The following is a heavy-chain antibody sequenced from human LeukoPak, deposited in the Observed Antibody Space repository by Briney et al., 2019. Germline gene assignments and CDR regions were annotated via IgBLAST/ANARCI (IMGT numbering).Heavy chain of an antibody. CDR3: AKDWALYCSSTSCSTEDDAFDI. Sequence: GGSLRLSCAASGFTFSSYAMSWVRQAPGKGLEWVSAISGSGGSTYYADSVKGRFTISRDNSKNTLYLQMNSLRAEDTAVYYCAKDWALYCSSTSCSTEDDAFDIWGQGTMVTVSS. V-gene: IGHV3-23*01. CDR1: GFTFSSYA. D-gene: IGHD2-2*01. CDR2: ISGSGGST. J-gene: IGHJ3*02.